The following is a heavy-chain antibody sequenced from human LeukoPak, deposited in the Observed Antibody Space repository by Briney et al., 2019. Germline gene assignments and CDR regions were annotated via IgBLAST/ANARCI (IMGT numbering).Heavy chain of an antibody. V-gene: IGHV4-38-2*01. CDR3: ARRGYCSGGSCGYMDV. D-gene: IGHD2-15*01. CDR1: GYSISSGYD. Sequence: SETLSLTCAVSGYSISSGYDWGWIRQPPGKGLEWIGSIYHSGSTYYNPSLKSRATISVDTSKNQFSLKLSSVTAADTAVYYCARRGYCSGGSCGYMDVWGKGTTVTVSS. CDR2: IYHSGST. J-gene: IGHJ6*03.